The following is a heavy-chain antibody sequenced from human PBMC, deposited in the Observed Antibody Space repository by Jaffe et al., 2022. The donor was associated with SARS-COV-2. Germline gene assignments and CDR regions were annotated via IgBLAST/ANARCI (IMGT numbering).Heavy chain of an antibody. CDR1: GFTFSNAW. D-gene: IGHD3-22*01. J-gene: IGHJ6*02. CDR3: TTGKPPRDPMIVGYYYYYGMDV. V-gene: IGHV3-15*01. CDR2: IKSKTDGGTT. Sequence: EVQLVESGGGLVKPGGSLRLSCAASGFTFSNAWMSWVRQAPGKGLEWVGRIKSKTDGGTTDYAAPVKGRFTISRDDSKNTLYLQMNSLKTEDTAVYYCTTGKPPRDPMIVGYYYYYGMDVWGQGTTVTVSS.